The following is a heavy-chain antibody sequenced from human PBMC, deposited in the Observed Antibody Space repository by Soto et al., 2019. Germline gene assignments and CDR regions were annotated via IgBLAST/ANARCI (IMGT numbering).Heavy chain of an antibody. CDR1: GYAFSSYG. J-gene: IGHJ6*02. Sequence: QIQLVQSEGEVNKPGASVKVSCKASGYAFSSYGYSWVRQAPGQGLEWMGWISAYNGHTNVPQKFPDRVTMTTDTSPSTAYMELRSLISDDTAVYSCARDPHITGSLRGTPLMAVWGQGTTVTVSS. CDR2: ISAYNGHT. V-gene: IGHV1-18*04. CDR3: ARDPHITGSLRGTPLMAV. D-gene: IGHD1-20*01.